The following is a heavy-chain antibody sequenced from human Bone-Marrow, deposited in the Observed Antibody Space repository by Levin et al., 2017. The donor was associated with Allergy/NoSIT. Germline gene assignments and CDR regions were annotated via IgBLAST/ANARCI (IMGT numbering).Heavy chain of an antibody. J-gene: IGHJ5*02. D-gene: IGHD5-18*01. Sequence: PGESLKISCAASGFTFSSYAMHWVRQAPGKGLEWVAVISYDGSNKYYADSVKGRFTISRDNSKNTLYLQMNSLRAEDTAVYYCARDQQHTAMPDNWFDPWGQGTLVTVSS. CDR1: GFTFSSYA. CDR3: ARDQQHTAMPDNWFDP. CDR2: ISYDGSNK. V-gene: IGHV3-30-3*01.